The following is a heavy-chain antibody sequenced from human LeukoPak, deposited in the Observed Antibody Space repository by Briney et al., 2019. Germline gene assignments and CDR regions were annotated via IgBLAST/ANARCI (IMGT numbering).Heavy chain of an antibody. D-gene: IGHD2-2*01. CDR1: GFIVSSNY. V-gene: IGHV3-53*04. CDR3: AKSGRGSSTDYLDY. CDR2: IYSGGNT. J-gene: IGHJ4*02. Sequence: PGGSLRLSCAASGFIVSSNYMSWVRQAPGKGLEWVSLIYSGGNTYYADSVKGRFTISRHNSKNTLYLQMNSLRADDTAVYYCAKSGRGSSTDYLDYWGQGTQVTVSS.